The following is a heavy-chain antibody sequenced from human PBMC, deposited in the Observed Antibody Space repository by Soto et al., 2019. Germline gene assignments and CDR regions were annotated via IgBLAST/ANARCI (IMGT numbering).Heavy chain of an antibody. Sequence: EVQLVESGGGLVQPGRSLRLSCAASGFTFDDYAMHWLRQAPGQGLECVSGINWTSGSIGHADSVKGRFTSSRDNAKNSLNLQMNSLRTEDTALYYCAKGYNYDRSGNPDYWGQVTLVTVSS. CDR1: GFTFDDYA. J-gene: IGHJ4*02. CDR2: INWTSGSI. V-gene: IGHV3-9*01. CDR3: AKGYNYDRSGNPDY. D-gene: IGHD3-22*01.